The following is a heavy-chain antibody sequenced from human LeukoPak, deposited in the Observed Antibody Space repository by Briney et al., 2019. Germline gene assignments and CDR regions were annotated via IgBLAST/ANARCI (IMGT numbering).Heavy chain of an antibody. V-gene: IGHV3-23*01. D-gene: IGHD1-26*01. J-gene: IGHJ4*02. CDR1: GFTFSIHG. Sequence: GGSLRLSCAASGFTFSIHGLSWVRQAPGKGLEWVSSISGSGGSTYYADSVKGRFTISRDNSKNTLYLQMNSLRVEDTAVYYCATDRWEPSFGYWGQRTLVTVSS. CDR2: ISGSGGST. CDR3: ATDRWEPSFGY.